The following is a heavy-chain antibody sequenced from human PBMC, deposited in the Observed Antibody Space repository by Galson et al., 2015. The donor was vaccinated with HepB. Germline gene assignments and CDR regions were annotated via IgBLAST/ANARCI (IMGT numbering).Heavy chain of an antibody. CDR1: GGTFSSYA. V-gene: IGHV1-69*13. CDR3: ARLRGGYYYYGMDV. J-gene: IGHJ6*02. Sequence: SVKVSCKASGGTFSSYAISWVRQAPGQGLEWMGGITPIFGTANSAQKFQGRVTITADESTSTAYMELSSLRSEDTALYYCARLRGGYYYYGMDVWGQGTTVTVSS. D-gene: IGHD3-10*01. CDR2: ITPIFGTA.